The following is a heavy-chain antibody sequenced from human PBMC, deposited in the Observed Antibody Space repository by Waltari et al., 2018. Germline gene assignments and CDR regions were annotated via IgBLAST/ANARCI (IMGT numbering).Heavy chain of an antibody. CDR1: GYSFTNHW. D-gene: IGHD6-19*01. CDR3: ARHAFGNSGWHFFDY. J-gene: IGHJ4*02. V-gene: IGHV5-10-1*03. CDR2: FDPAGTYT. Sequence: EVQLVQSGAEIKKPGESRRISCQGYGYSFTNHWITWVRQMPGKCLEWMGRFDPAGTYTNYSPSFQGHVTVSADKSISTAYLQWSSLKASDTAIYYCARHAFGNSGWHFFDYWGQGTLVTVSS.